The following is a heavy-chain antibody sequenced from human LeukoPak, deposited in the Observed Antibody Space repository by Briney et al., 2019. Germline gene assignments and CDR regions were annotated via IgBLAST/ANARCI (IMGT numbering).Heavy chain of an antibody. CDR2: IYPGDSGV. CDR1: GYRFNNYW. Sequence: GESLKISCEGFGYRFNNYWIGWVRQMPGKGPEWMGIIYPGDSGVIYSPSFQGQVTISADKSITPPSLQWSGLSASGRSIFYCVRLRGLWFGDYWGQGTVVSVSP. D-gene: IGHD3-10*01. J-gene: IGHJ4*02. CDR3: VRLRGLWFGDY. V-gene: IGHV5-51*01.